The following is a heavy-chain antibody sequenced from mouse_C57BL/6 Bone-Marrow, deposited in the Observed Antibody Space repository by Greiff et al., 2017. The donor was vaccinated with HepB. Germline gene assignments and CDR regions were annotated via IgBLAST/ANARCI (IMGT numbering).Heavy chain of an antibody. Sequence: EVKLVESGGGLVQPGGSLSLSCAASGFTFTDYYMSWVRQPPGKALEWLGLIRNTANGYTTEYSASVKGRFTISRDNFQSILYLQMNALRAEDSATYYCASSYGNPYYYAMDYWGQGTSVTVSS. CDR1: GFTFTDYY. V-gene: IGHV7-3*01. J-gene: IGHJ4*01. D-gene: IGHD2-1*01. CDR3: ASSYGNPYYYAMDY. CDR2: IRNTANGYTT.